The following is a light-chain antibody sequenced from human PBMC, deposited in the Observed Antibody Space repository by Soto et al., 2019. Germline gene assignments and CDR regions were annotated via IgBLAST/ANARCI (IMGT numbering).Light chain of an antibody. CDR2: EVT. J-gene: IGLJ2*01. Sequence: QSALTQPASVSGSPGQSITISCTGTSSDVGGYHYVSWYQQLPGKAPKLMIYEVTKRPSGVSNRFSGSRSGNTASLTISGLQAEDEAHYYCSSSTDTSILFGGGTQLTVL. CDR3: SSSTDTSIL. CDR1: SSDVGGYHY. V-gene: IGLV2-14*01.